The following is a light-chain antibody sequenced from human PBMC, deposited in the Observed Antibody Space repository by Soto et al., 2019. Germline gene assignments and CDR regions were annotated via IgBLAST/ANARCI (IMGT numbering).Light chain of an antibody. CDR1: QSVSST. Sequence: EIVMTQSPATLSVSPGERPTLSCRASQSVSSTLAWYQQKPGQAPRLLIYGASTRATGIPARFSGSGSGTEFTLTISSLQSEDFAVYYCQHYNNWPRAFGQGTKVEIK. CDR3: QHYNNWPRA. V-gene: IGKV3-15*01. CDR2: GAS. J-gene: IGKJ1*01.